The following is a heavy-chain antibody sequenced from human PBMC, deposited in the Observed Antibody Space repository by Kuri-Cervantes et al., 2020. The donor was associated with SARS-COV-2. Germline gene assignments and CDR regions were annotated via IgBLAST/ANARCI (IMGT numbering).Heavy chain of an antibody. D-gene: IGHD3-22*01. CDR3: ARHFGYSYDSGGPGSYYFDY. CDR2: IHYSGNT. Sequence: SETLSLTCAVYGGSFSGYYWSWIRQPPGKGLEWIGSIHYSGNTHYSPSLKSRVTISVDTSKNQFSLKLNSVTAADTAVYYCARHFGYSYDSGGPGSYYFDYWAQGTLVTVSS. V-gene: IGHV4-34*01. J-gene: IGHJ4*02. CDR1: GGSFSGYY.